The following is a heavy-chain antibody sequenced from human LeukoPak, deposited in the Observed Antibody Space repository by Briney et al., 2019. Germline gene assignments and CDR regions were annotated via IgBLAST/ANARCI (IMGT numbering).Heavy chain of an antibody. CDR2: ISRGGGGT. CDR3: AKGPGTDAFDI. J-gene: IGHJ3*02. V-gene: IGHV3-23*01. CDR1: GFTFNSYV. Sequence: GGSLRLSCAASGFTFNSYVMTWVRQAPGKGLEWVSGISRGGGGTYYAVSVKGRFTLSRDSSKNTLYLQMNSLRADDTALYYCAKGPGTDAFDIWGQGTMVTVSS.